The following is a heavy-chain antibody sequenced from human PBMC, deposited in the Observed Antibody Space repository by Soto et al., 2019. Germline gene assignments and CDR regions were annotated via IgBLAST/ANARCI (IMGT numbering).Heavy chain of an antibody. CDR3: ARAPGGWYEDYYYGMDV. CDR2: INHSGST. J-gene: IGHJ6*02. D-gene: IGHD6-19*01. CDR1: GGSFSGYY. V-gene: IGHV4-34*01. Sequence: SETLSLTCAVSGGSFSGYYWSWIRQPPGKGLEWIGEINHSGSTNYNPSLKSRVTISVDTSKNQFSLKLSSVTAADTAVYYCARAPGGWYEDYYYGMDVWGQGTTVTGLL.